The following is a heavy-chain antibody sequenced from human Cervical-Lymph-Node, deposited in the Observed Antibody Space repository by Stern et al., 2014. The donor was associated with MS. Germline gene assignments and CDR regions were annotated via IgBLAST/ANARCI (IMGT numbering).Heavy chain of an antibody. CDR3: ARGGSSSPPFDY. J-gene: IGHJ4*02. Sequence: VQLEESGPGLVKPSETLSLTCTVSGGSISSYYWSWIRQPPGKGLEWIGYIYYSGSTNYNPSLKSRVTISVETSKNQFSLKLSSVTAADTAVYYCARGGSSSPPFDYWGQGTLVNVSS. V-gene: IGHV4-59*01. D-gene: IGHD6-6*01. CDR1: GGSISSYY. CDR2: IYYSGST.